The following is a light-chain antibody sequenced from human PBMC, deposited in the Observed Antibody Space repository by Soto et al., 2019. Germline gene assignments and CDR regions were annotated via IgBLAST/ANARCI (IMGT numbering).Light chain of an antibody. CDR3: QQSYGSLPWT. J-gene: IGKJ1*01. CDR1: QSISSY. V-gene: IGKV1-39*01. CDR2: AAS. Sequence: IKVNQSPSAVSASVGDRVTITCRASQSISSYLNWYQQKPGKAPKLLIYAASSLQSGVPSRFSGSGSGTDFILTISSLQHEDFATYYCQQSYGSLPWTFGQGTKVDIK.